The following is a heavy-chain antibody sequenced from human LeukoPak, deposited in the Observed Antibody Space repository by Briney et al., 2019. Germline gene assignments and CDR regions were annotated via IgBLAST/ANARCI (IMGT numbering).Heavy chain of an antibody. J-gene: IGHJ4*02. D-gene: IGHD3-22*01. Sequence: EASVKVSCKASGGTFSSYTISWVRQAPGQGLEWMGRIIPILGIANYAQKFQGRVTITADESTSTAYMELSSLRSEDTAVYYCARDYYGSRGYYYGGGDYWGQGTLVTVSS. CDR1: GGTFSSYT. V-gene: IGHV1-69*02. CDR2: IIPILGIA. CDR3: ARDYYGSRGYYYGGGDY.